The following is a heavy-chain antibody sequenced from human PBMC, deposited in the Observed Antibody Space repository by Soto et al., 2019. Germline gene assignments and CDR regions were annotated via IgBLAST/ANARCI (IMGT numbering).Heavy chain of an antibody. CDR3: AGRDGYRDNDY. D-gene: IGHD5-12*01. CDR2: IHYSGGT. V-gene: IGHV4-59*08. J-gene: IGHJ4*02. CDR1: GASISGYY. Sequence: QVQLQESGPGLVKPSETLSLTCTVSGASISGYYWSWIRQPPGKGLEWIGYIHYSGGTNYIPSLKGRVPISLDTSTSQFSLKLSSVTASDTAVYFCAGRDGYRDNDYWGQGTLVTVSS.